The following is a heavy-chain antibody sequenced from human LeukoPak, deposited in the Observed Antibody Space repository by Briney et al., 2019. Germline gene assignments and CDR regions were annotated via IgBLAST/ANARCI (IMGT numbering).Heavy chain of an antibody. CDR1: GFTFSSYA. Sequence: GGSLRLSCAASGFTFSSYAMSWVRQAPGKGLEWVSTISVTGVGTYYADSVKGRFTISRDKSKNTLYLQMNSLRAEDTAVYYCAKGPGRYYDSSGYIDYWGQGTLVTVSS. CDR3: AKGPGRYYDSSGYIDY. V-gene: IGHV3-23*01. J-gene: IGHJ4*02. CDR2: ISVTGVGT. D-gene: IGHD3-22*01.